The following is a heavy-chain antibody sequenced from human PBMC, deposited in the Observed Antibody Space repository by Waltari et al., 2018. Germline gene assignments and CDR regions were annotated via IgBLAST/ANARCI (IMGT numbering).Heavy chain of an antibody. V-gene: IGHV1-69-2*01. J-gene: IGHJ6*04. D-gene: IGHD3-10*01. CDR3: ATDIYFNV. Sequence: EVRLIQSGAEVRKPRATATIPSKVLGSPFNENFMHWVKQAPGRGLEWVGLVDPEDHKTIYAEKFQGRVTITADTSTDTAYMELSSLRSEDTAVYYCATDIYFNVWGKGTTVTVSS. CDR1: GSPFNENF. CDR2: VDPEDHKT.